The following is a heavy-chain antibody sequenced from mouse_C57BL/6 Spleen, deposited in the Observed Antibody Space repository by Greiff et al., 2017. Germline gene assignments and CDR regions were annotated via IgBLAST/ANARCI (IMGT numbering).Heavy chain of an antibody. Sequence: VQLQQSGAELVRPGTSVKVSCKASGYAFTNYLLEWVKQRPGQGLEWIGVINPGSGGTNYNEKFKGKATLTADKSSSTAYMQLSSLTSEDSAVYFCARSEDYPAYWGQGTLVTVSA. D-gene: IGHD2-4*01. J-gene: IGHJ3*01. V-gene: IGHV1-54*01. CDR3: ARSEDYPAY. CDR1: GYAFTNYL. CDR2: INPGSGGT.